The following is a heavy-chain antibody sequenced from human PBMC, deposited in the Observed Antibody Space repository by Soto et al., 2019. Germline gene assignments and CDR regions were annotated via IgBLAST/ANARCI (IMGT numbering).Heavy chain of an antibody. J-gene: IGHJ6*02. V-gene: IGHV1-69*13. Sequence: SVKVSCKASGGTFSSYAISWVRQAPGQGLEWMGGIIPIFGTANYAQKFQGRVTITADESTSTAYMELSSLRSEDTAVYYCARVSDFCSSTSCYRYYGMDVGGQGTTVTVSS. CDR3: ARVSDFCSSTSCYRYYGMDV. D-gene: IGHD2-2*01. CDR1: GGTFSSYA. CDR2: IIPIFGTA.